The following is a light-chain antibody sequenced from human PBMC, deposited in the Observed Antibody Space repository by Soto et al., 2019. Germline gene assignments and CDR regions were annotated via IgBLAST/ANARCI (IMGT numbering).Light chain of an antibody. CDR2: QES. J-gene: IGKJ4*01. Sequence: DIQLTQSPFFLSASVGDRVTITCRASQAITNNLAWYQQKPGKPPTLLIYQESTLQSGVPSRFSGSKSGSQFTLTIDRLQPEDFATYYCQQVKSYPRTFGGGTKV. CDR1: QAITNN. V-gene: IGKV1-9*01. CDR3: QQVKSYPRT.